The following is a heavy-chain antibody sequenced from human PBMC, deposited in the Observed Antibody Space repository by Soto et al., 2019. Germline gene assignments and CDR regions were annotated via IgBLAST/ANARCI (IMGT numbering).Heavy chain of an antibody. Sequence: GASVKVSCKASGYTFTSFGISWVRQVPGQGLEWMGWISTYNGDTNYAQHLQGRVTMTTDTSTSTAYMELRSLRSDDTAVYYRARGYCSFTSCPFDFWGQGALVTVYS. CDR2: ISTYNGDT. CDR1: GYTFTSFG. J-gene: IGHJ4*02. D-gene: IGHD2-2*01. V-gene: IGHV1-18*01. CDR3: ARGYCSFTSCPFDF.